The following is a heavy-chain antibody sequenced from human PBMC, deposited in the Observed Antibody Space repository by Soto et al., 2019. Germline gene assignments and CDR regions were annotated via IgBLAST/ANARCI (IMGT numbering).Heavy chain of an antibody. V-gene: IGHV4-59*01. J-gene: IGHJ4*02. D-gene: IGHD4-17*01. CDR3: ARGGKMTTVTTFDY. Sequence: QVQLQESGPGLVKPSETLSLTCTVSSGSISSYYWSWIRQPPGKGLEWIGYIYYSGSTNYNPSLKSRVTISVDTSKNQFSLKLSSVTAADTAVYYCARGGKMTTVTTFDYWAQGTLVTVSS. CDR1: SGSISSYY. CDR2: IYYSGST.